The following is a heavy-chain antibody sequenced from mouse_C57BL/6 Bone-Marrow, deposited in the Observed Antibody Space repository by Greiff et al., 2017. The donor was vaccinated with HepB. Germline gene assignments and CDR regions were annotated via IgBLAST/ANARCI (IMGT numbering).Heavy chain of an antibody. D-gene: IGHD1-1*02. CDR3: ADLMDAMDY. CDR2: IWSGGST. CDR1: GFSLTSYG. Sequence: VQLQQSGPGLVQPSQSLSITCTVSGFSLTSYGVHWVRQSPGKGLEWLGVIWSGGSTDYNAAFISRLSISKDKSKSQVFFKMNSLQADDTAIYYCADLMDAMDYWGQGTSVTVSS. J-gene: IGHJ4*01. V-gene: IGHV2-2*01.